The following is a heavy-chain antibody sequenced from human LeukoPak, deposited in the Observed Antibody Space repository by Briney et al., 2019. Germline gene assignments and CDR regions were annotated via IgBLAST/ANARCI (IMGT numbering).Heavy chain of an antibody. CDR2: IWYDGSNK. Sequence: GGSLRLSCAASGFTFSSYGMHWVRQAPGKGLEWVAIIWYDGSNKYCADSVKGRFTISRDNSRNTLYLQMNSLRAEDTAVYYCARDGGNSGYIDAFDIWGQGTMVTVSS. CDR3: ARDGGNSGYIDAFDI. J-gene: IGHJ3*02. V-gene: IGHV3-33*01. CDR1: GFTFSSYG. D-gene: IGHD5-12*01.